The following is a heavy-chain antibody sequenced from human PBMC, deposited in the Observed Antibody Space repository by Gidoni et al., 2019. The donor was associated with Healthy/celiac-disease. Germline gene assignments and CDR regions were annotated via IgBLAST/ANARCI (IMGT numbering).Heavy chain of an antibody. CDR2: FYYSGST. CDR1: GGSSSRGGYC. D-gene: IGHD5-18*01. CDR3: ARDTAMVTSPRHFDY. Sequence: QVQLQESGPGLVKPAQTLSLTGTVAGGSSSRGGYCWSWIRPDPGKGLEWVVYFYYSGSTYYSPPLKIRVTISVDTSTNQFSLTLRSVTAAGTAVYYCARDTAMVTSPRHFDYWGQGTLVTVSS. V-gene: IGHV4-31*03. J-gene: IGHJ4*02.